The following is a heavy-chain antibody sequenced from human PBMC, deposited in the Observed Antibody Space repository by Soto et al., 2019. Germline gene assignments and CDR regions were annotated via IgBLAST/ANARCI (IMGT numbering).Heavy chain of an antibody. CDR1: GFTFSSYA. CDR2: ISSNGGST. V-gene: IGHV3-64D*06. Sequence: GGSLRLSCSASGFTFSSYAMHWVRQAPGKGLEYVSAISSNGGSTYYADSVKGRFTISRDNSKNTLYLQMSSLRAEDTAVYYCARDSATTVTTRSFDYWGQGTLVTVYS. D-gene: IGHD4-17*01. J-gene: IGHJ4*02. CDR3: ARDSATTVTTRSFDY.